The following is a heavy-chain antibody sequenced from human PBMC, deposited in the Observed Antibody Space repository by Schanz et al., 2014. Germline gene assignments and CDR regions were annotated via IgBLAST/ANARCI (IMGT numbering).Heavy chain of an antibody. V-gene: IGHV3-7*01. J-gene: IGHJ3*01. CDR3: ARDSRYCTGVDCKGDAFDL. CDR2: IKEDGSKK. Sequence: DVQLVESGGGLVQPGGSLRLSCAASGFTFTGHWMSWVRQAPGKGLEWVANIKEDGSKKYYVDSVRGLFTISRDNAKNSLYLQLNSLTAEDTAVYHCARDSRYCTGVDCKGDAFDLWGQGTLVTVSS. CDR1: GFTFTGHW. D-gene: IGHD2-8*02.